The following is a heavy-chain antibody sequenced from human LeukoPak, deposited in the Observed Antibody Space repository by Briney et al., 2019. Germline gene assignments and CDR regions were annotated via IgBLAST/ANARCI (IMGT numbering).Heavy chain of an antibody. D-gene: IGHD6-19*01. CDR3: ASSTVAAMSRGDDAFDI. Sequence: GGSLRLSCAASGFTFSSYSMNWVRQAPGKGLEWVSSISSSSSYIYYADSVKGRFTISGDNAKNSLYLQMNSLRAEDTAVYYCASSTVAAMSRGDDAFDIWGQGTMVTVSS. CDR1: GFTFSSYS. J-gene: IGHJ3*02. CDR2: ISSSSSYI. V-gene: IGHV3-21*01.